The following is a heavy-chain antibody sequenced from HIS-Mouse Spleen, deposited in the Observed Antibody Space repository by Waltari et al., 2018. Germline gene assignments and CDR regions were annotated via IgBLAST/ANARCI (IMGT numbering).Heavy chain of an antibody. Sequence: QVQLQQWGAGLLKPSETLSLPCAVYGGSCSGYYWTWIRQPPGKGLEWIGEINHSGSTNYNPSLKSRVTISVDTSKNQFSLKLSSVTAADTAVYYCARQSPGGFDPWGQGTLVTVSS. J-gene: IGHJ5*02. CDR2: INHSGST. D-gene: IGHD1-26*01. CDR3: ARQSPGGFDP. CDR1: GGSCSGYY. V-gene: IGHV4-34*01.